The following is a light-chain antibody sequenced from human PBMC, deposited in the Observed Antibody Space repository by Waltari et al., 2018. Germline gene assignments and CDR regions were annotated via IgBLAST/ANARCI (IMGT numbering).Light chain of an antibody. CDR3: AAWDGSQFARV. CDR1: SSIIGSDT. J-gene: IGLJ3*02. Sequence: QSVLTQPPSASGTPGQRVIISCSGSSSIIGSDTVNWYQQLPGTAPRLLIYSTNQRHSGVPDRFSGSKSCTSAFLAISGLQSEDESDYYCAAWDGSQFARVFGGGTKLSVL. CDR2: STN. V-gene: IGLV1-44*01.